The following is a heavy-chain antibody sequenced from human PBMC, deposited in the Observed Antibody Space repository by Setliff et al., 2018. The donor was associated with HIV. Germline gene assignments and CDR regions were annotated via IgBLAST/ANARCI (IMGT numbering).Heavy chain of an antibody. CDR2: IYFSGNT. Sequence: PSETLSLTCTVSGGSISSSRYYWGWIRQPPGKGLEWIASIYFSGNTRYNPSLKSRVTISVDTSKNQFSLKLISLTAADTAVYYCARRGDYGGMGYWGLGTLVTVSS. CDR3: ARRGDYGGMGY. D-gene: IGHD4-17*01. CDR1: GGSISSSRYY. V-gene: IGHV4-39*01. J-gene: IGHJ4*02.